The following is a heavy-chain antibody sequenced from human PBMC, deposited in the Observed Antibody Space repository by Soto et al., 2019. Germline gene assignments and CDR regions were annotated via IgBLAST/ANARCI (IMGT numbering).Heavy chain of an antibody. Sequence: GGSLRLSCAASGFTFSSYAMSWVRQAPGKGLEWVSAISGSGGSTYYADSVKGRFTISRDNSKNTLYLQMNSLRAEDTAVYDCAGMAIVATIRYFDYWGQGTLVTVSS. D-gene: IGHD5-12*01. CDR3: AGMAIVATIRYFDY. J-gene: IGHJ4*02. V-gene: IGHV3-23*01. CDR2: ISGSGGST. CDR1: GFTFSSYA.